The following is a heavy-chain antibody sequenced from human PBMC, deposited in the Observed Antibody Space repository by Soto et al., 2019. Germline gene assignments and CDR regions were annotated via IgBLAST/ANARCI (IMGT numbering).Heavy chain of an antibody. CDR1: GGSISSSSYY. Sequence: SETLSLTCTVSGGSISSSSYYWGWIRQPPGKGLEWIGSIYYSGSTYYNPSLKSRVTISVDTSKNQFSLKLSSVTAADTAVYYCARDHYGDYAGDDYWGQGTLVTVSS. D-gene: IGHD4-17*01. V-gene: IGHV4-39*01. J-gene: IGHJ4*02. CDR3: ARDHYGDYAGDDY. CDR2: IYYSGST.